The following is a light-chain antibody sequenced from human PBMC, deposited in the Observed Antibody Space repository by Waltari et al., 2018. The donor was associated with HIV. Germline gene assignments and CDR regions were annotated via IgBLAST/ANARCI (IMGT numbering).Light chain of an antibody. V-gene: IGKV1-39*01. J-gene: IGKJ1*01. Sequence: DIQMTQSPSSLSASVGDRVTITCRASQSISNYLNWYQHNPGKAPNLLIYTAISLQSGVPSSFSGSGSGTDFTLTINSLQPEDFATYFCQHSYSSPWTFGQGTKVEIQ. CDR3: QHSYSSPWT. CDR2: TAI. CDR1: QSISNY.